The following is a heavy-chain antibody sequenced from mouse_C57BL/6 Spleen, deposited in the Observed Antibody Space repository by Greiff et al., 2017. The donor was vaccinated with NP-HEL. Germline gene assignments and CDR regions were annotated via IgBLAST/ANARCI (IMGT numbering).Heavy chain of an antibody. Sequence: VQLQQSGAELVKPGASVKISCKASGYAFSSYWMNWVKQRPGKGLEWIGQIYPGDGDTNYNGKFKGKATLTADKSSSTAYMQLSSLTSEDSAVYFCAREEITTVVYFDYWGQGTTLTVSS. J-gene: IGHJ2*01. V-gene: IGHV1-80*01. CDR1: GYAFSSYW. CDR3: AREEITTVVYFDY. D-gene: IGHD1-1*01. CDR2: IYPGDGDT.